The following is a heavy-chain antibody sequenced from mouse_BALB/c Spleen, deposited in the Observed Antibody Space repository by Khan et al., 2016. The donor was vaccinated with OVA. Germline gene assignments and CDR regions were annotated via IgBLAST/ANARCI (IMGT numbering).Heavy chain of an antibody. CDR3: ARGYYGYLDY. Sequence: QVQLQQSGPELVRPGASLKMSCKASGYTLTSYYIHWVKQRPGQGLEWIGWIYPVDGSTKYNEKFKGKTTLTADKSSSTASMLLSSLTSEDSAIYFGARGYYGYLDYWGQGTTLTVSS. CDR2: IYPVDGST. CDR1: GYTLTSYY. J-gene: IGHJ2*01. V-gene: IGHV1S56*01. D-gene: IGHD1-1*01.